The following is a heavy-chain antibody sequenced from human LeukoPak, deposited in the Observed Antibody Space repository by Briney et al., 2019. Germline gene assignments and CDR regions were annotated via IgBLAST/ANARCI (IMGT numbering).Heavy chain of an antibody. Sequence: PGGSLRLSCAASGFTFSSYAMSWVRQAPGKGLEWVSAISGSGGSTYYADSVRGRFTISRDNSKNTLYLQMNSLRAEDTAVYYCAKAFYSYYYYYMDVWGKGTTVTVSS. CDR3: AKAFYSYYYYYMDV. V-gene: IGHV3-23*01. J-gene: IGHJ6*03. D-gene: IGHD2-15*01. CDR2: ISGSGGST. CDR1: GFTFSSYA.